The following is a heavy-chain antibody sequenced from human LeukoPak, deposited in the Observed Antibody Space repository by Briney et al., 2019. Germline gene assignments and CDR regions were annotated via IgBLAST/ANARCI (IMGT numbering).Heavy chain of an antibody. CDR2: TKNRANSYTT. V-gene: IGHV3-72*01. D-gene: IGHD6-19*01. J-gene: IGHJ4*02. CDR3: ARNIIAVAGTGSFDY. CDR1: GFTFNDHY. Sequence: PGGSLRLSCATSGFTFNDHYLGWVRQAPGKGLEWVGRTKNRANSYTTEYAASVNGRFTISRDDSENSLRLQMNSLKTEDTAVYYCARNIIAVAGTGSFDYWGQGTLVTVSS.